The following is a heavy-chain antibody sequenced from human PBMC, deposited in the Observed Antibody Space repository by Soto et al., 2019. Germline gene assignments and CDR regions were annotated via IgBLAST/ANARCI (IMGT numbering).Heavy chain of an antibody. J-gene: IGHJ4*02. D-gene: IGHD2-2*01. CDR3: ARGRGWDIVVVPAAILDY. CDR2: INHSGST. V-gene: IGHV4-34*01. Sequence: QVQLQQWGAGLLKPSETLSLTCAVYGGSFSGYYWSWIRQPPGKGLEWIGEINHSGSTNYNPSLKSRVTISVDTSKNQFSLKLSSVTAADTAVYYWARGRGWDIVVVPAAILDYWGQGTLVTVSS. CDR1: GGSFSGYY.